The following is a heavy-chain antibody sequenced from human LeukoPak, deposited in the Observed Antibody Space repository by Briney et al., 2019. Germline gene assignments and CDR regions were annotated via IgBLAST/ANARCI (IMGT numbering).Heavy chain of an antibody. CDR2: IKQDGSKK. J-gene: IGHJ4*02. Sequence: AGGSLRLSCVASGFPFSSYWMTWVRQAPGKGLEWVANIKQDGSKKSYVDSVKGRFTISRDNAKDSLYLQMNSLRAEDTAVYYCARDKYGDYVIDYWGQGTLVTVSS. CDR1: GFPFSSYW. D-gene: IGHD4-17*01. V-gene: IGHV3-7*01. CDR3: ARDKYGDYVIDY.